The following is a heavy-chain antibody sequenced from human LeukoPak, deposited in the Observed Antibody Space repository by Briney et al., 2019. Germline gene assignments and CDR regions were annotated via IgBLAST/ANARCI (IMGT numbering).Heavy chain of an antibody. CDR3: ARNTSGWYDFDY. Sequence: PGGSLRLSCAAPGFTFSSYAMHWVRQAPGKGLEYVSAISSNGGSTYYANSVKGRFTISRDNSKNTLYLQMGSLRAEDMAVYYCARNTSGWYDFDYWGQGTLVTVSS. V-gene: IGHV3-64*01. J-gene: IGHJ4*02. CDR1: GFTFSSYA. CDR2: ISSNGGST. D-gene: IGHD6-19*01.